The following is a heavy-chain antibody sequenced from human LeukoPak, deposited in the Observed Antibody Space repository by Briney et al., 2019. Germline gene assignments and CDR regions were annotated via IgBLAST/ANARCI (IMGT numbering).Heavy chain of an antibody. CDR2: IYSSGNT. Sequence: NSSETLSLTCTVSGASISSGSYYWSWTRQPAGKGLEWIGRIYSSGNTNYNPSLKSRVTISVDTSKNQFSLKLSSVTAADTAVYYCASTPSVATDGGYWFDPWGQGTLVTVSS. D-gene: IGHD5-12*01. CDR1: GASISSGSYY. V-gene: IGHV4-61*02. CDR3: ASTPSVATDGGYWFDP. J-gene: IGHJ5*02.